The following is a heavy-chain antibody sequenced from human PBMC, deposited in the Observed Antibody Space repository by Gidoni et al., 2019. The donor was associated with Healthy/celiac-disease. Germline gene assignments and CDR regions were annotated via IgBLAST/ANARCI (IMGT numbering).Heavy chain of an antibody. J-gene: IGHJ4*02. V-gene: IGHV3-23*01. Sequence: EVQLLESGGGLVQPGGSLRLYCAASGFTFSSYAMGWVRQAPGKGLEWVSAISGSGGSTYYADAVKGRFTISRDNSKTTLYLQMNSLRAEDTAVYYCAKDSLGIFGELLLTSYWGQGTLVTVSS. CDR3: AKDSLGIFGELLLTSY. CDR2: ISGSGGST. D-gene: IGHD3-10*01. CDR1: GFTFSSYA.